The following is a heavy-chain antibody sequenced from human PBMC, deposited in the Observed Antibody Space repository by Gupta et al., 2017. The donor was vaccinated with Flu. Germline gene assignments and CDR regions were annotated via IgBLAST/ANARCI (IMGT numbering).Heavy chain of an antibody. CDR3: ARRYNYDILTGLRLGDYFDY. V-gene: IGHV4-59*01. J-gene: IGHJ4*02. Sequence: QVQLQESGPGLVKPSETLSLTCTVSGGSISSYYWSWIRQPPGKGLEWIGYIYYSGSTNYNPSLKSRVTISVDTSKNQFSLKLSSVTAADTAVYYCARRYNYDILTGLRLGDYFDYWGQGTLVTVSS. D-gene: IGHD3-9*01. CDR2: IYYSGST. CDR1: GGSISSYY.